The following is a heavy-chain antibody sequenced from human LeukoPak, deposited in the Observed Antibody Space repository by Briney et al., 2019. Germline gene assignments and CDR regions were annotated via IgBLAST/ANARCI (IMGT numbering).Heavy chain of an antibody. D-gene: IGHD3-3*01. CDR1: GFSLSTSGVG. CDR2: IYWNDDK. V-gene: IGHV2-5*01. Sequence: SGPTLVKPTQTLTLTCTFSGFSLSTSGVGVGWIRQPPGKALEWLALIYWNDDKRYSPSLKSRLTITKDTSKNQVVLTMINMDPVDTATYYCARTDLWSGYSYFDYWGQGALVTVSS. J-gene: IGHJ4*02. CDR3: ARTDLWSGYSYFDY.